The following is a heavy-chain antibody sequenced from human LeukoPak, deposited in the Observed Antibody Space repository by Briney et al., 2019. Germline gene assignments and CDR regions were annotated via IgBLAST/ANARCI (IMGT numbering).Heavy chain of an antibody. J-gene: IGHJ4*02. V-gene: IGHV4-61*01. CDR2: IYYSGST. D-gene: IGHD6-19*01. CDR3: ARHISYSSGWYYFDY. CDR1: GGSVSSGSFY. Sequence: SETLFLTCTVSGGSVSSGSFYWSWIRQPPGKGLEWIGYIYYSGSTNYNPSLKSRVTISMDTSKNQFSLKLTSVTAADTAVYYCARHISYSSGWYYFDYWGQGTLVTVSS.